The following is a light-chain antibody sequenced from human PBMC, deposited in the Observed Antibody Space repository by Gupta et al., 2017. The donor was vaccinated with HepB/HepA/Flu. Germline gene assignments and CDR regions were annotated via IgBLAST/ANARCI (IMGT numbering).Light chain of an antibody. V-gene: IGLV1-36*01. Sequence: QSVLTQPPSVSEAPRQRVTISCSGSSSNIGNNAVNWYQQLPGQAPKLLIYYDDLLPSVVSDRFSGSKSGTSASLAISGLQAEDEADYYCAAWDDSLKGYVFGTGTKVTVL. CDR2: YDD. CDR3: AAWDDSLKGYV. J-gene: IGLJ1*01. CDR1: SSNIGNNA.